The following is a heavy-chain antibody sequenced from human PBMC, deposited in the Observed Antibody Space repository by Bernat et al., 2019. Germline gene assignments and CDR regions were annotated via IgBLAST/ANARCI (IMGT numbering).Heavy chain of an antibody. CDR2: IIPIFGTA. J-gene: IGHJ3*02. CDR3: AGGGYYYDSSGYYPRDAFDI. D-gene: IGHD3-22*01. V-gene: IGHV1-69*12. CDR1: GGTFSSYA. Sequence: QVQLVQSGAEVKKPGSSVKVSCKASGGTFSSYAISWVRQAPGQGLEWMGGIIPIFGTANYAQKSQGRVTITADESTSTAYMELSSLRSEDTAVYYCAGGGYYYDSSGYYPRDAFDIWGQGTMVTVSS.